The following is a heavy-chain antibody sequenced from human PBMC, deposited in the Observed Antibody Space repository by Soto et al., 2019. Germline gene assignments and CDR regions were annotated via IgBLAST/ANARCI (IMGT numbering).Heavy chain of an antibody. D-gene: IGHD3-16*02. CDR2: IGYDITHK. J-gene: IGHJ6*02. CDR3: AKDRERGTYRGLDV. CDR1: GFTFSNFG. Sequence: PGGSLRLSCAASGFTFSNFGMHWVRQAPGKGLEWGALIGYDITHKFYLESVKGRFTISRDNSKNTLYLQVDSLRAEDTAVYFCAKDRERGTYRGLDVWGQGSKVTVSS. V-gene: IGHV3-30*02.